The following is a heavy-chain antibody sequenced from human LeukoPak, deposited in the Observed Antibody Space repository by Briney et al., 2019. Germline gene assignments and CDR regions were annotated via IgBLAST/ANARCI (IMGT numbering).Heavy chain of an antibody. CDR3: ARESDYGDHDY. CDR1: GFTFSSYG. V-gene: IGHV3-7*01. J-gene: IGHJ4*02. CDR2: IKQDGSEK. D-gene: IGHD4-17*01. Sequence: GGSLRLSCAASGFTFSSYGMSWVRQAPGKGLEWVANIKQDGSEKYYVDSVKGRFTISRDNAKNSLYLQMNSLRAEDTAVYYCARESDYGDHDYWGQGTLVTVSS.